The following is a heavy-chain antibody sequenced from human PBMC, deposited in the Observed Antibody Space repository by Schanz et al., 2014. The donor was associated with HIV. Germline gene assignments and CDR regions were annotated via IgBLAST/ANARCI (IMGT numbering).Heavy chain of an antibody. CDR1: GFTFSSYA. J-gene: IGHJ4*02. CDR2: ISYDGSNK. Sequence: QVQLVESGGGVVQPGRSLRLSCAGSGFTFSSYAMHWVRQAPGKGLEWVAVISYDGSNKNYADSVKGRFTISRDNAKNSLYLQMKGLTDEDTAVYYCARDCLGGCPADYWGQGTLVTVSS. V-gene: IGHV3-30-3*01. CDR3: ARDCLGGCPADY. D-gene: IGHD2-15*01.